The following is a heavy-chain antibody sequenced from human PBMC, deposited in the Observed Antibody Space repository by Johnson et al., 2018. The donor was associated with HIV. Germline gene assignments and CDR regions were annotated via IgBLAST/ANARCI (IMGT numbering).Heavy chain of an antibody. CDR2: ISYDGSNK. J-gene: IGHJ3*01. CDR3: ARAAIGVLPAGAFDV. V-gene: IGHV3-30*04. D-gene: IGHD2-2*01. Sequence: QVQLVESGGGVVQPGRSLRLSCAASGFTFSSYAMHWVRQAPGKGLEWVAVISYDGSNKFYADSVKGRFTISRDKSKKTLNLQMNSLRVDDTAVYYCARAAIGVLPAGAFDVWGRGTMVTVSS. CDR1: GFTFSSYA.